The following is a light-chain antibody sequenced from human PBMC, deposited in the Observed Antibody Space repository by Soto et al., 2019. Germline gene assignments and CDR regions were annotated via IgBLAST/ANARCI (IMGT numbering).Light chain of an antibody. V-gene: IGKV3-20*01. Sequence: EIVLTQSPGTLSLSPGERATLSCRASQSVSSSYLAWYQQKPGQAPRFLIYAASERATGIPDRFSGYGSGTDFTLTISRLEPEDFAVYYCQQYGSSPRTFGQGTKVDIK. CDR3: QQYGSSPRT. CDR1: QSVSSSY. J-gene: IGKJ1*01. CDR2: AAS.